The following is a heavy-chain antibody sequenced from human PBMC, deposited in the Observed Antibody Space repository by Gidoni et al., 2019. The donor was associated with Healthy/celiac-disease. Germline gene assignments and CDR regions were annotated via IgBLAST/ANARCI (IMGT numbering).Heavy chain of an antibody. CDR2: ISSSSSYI. V-gene: IGHV3-21*01. D-gene: IGHD2-15*01. CDR1: GFPFSSYS. CDR3: ARDYDGYCSGGSCYPLDY. J-gene: IGHJ4*02. Sequence: EVQLVESGGGLVKPGGSLRLSCAASGFPFSSYSMNWVRQAPGKGLEWVSSISSSSSYIYYADSVKGRFTISRDNAKNSLYLQMNSLRAEDTAVYYCARDYDGYCSGGSCYPLDYWGQGTLVTVSS.